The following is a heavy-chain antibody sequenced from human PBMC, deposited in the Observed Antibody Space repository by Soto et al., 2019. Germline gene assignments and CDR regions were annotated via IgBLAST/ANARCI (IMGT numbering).Heavy chain of an antibody. J-gene: IGHJ6*02. CDR2: IISIFSTA. CDR1: GGTFSSYA. CDR3: ASPPPHYYYYGMDV. V-gene: IGHV1-69*12. Sequence: QVQLVQSGAEVKKPGSSVKVSCKASGGTFSSYAISWVRQAPGQGLEWMGGIISIFSTADYAQKFQGRVTITADDSHSIDCMELSTLGSVEKDVYYCASPPPHYYYYGMDVWGQGTTVTVSS.